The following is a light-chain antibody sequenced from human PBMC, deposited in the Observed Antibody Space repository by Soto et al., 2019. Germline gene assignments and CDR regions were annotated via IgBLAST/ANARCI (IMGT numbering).Light chain of an antibody. J-gene: IGKJ4*01. Sequence: DIQMTQSPSSLSASVGDRVTITCRASQAIYNYLAWYQQKPGKVPTLLISAASTLRSGGPSRFSGSGSGTDFTLTISSLQPEDVANYYCQKFSAAPTCSGGTKVEI. CDR3: QKFSAAPT. V-gene: IGKV1-27*01. CDR1: QAIYNY. CDR2: AAS.